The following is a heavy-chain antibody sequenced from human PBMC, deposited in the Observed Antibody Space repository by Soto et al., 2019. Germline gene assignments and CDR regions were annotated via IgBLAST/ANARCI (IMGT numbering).Heavy chain of an antibody. D-gene: IGHD2-2*01. CDR2: IYPGDSDT. CDR1: GYSFTSYW. CDR3: ARGFLPPEYYYYGMDV. V-gene: IGHV5-51*01. Sequence: PGASLKISCKGSGYSFTSYWIGWVRQMPGKGLEWMGIIYPGDSDTRYSPSFQGQVTISADKSISTAYLQWSSLKASDTAMYYCARGFLPPEYYYYGMDVWGQGTTVNVSS. J-gene: IGHJ6*02.